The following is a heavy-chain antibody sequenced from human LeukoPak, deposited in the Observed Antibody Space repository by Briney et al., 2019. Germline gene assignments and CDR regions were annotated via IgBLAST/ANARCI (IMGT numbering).Heavy chain of an antibody. CDR3: ARGPDYYDSSGGTIDY. V-gene: IGHV4-31*03. CDR1: GGSISSGGYY. J-gene: IGHJ4*02. CDR2: IYYSGST. Sequence: SETLSLTCTVSGGSISSGGYYWSWIRQHPGKGLEWIGYIYYSGSTYYNPSLKGRVTISVDTSKNQFSLKLSSVTAADTAVYYCARGPDYYDSSGGTIDYWGQGTLVTVSS. D-gene: IGHD3-22*01.